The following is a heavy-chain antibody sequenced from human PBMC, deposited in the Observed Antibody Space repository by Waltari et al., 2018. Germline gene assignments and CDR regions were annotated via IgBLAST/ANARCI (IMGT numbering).Heavy chain of an antibody. CDR2: INHNGET. J-gene: IGHJ4*02. V-gene: IGHV4-34*01. D-gene: IGHD5-18*01. CDR1: GGSFSHSY. Sequence: QVQLHQWGAGLLKPSETLSLTCAVYGGSFSHSYWSWVRKPPWKGLEWIGDINHNGETRYNPSLRSRVIMSVETSKRQFSLNLTSVTAADTAVYYCARWWGYSSSYYFDYWGPGALATVSS. CDR3: ARWWGYSSSYYFDY.